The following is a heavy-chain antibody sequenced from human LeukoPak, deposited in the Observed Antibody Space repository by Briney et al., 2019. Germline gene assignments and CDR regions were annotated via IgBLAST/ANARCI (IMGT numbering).Heavy chain of an antibody. J-gene: IGHJ4*02. CDR3: AQKGGTDH. D-gene: IGHD2-15*01. Sequence: PGGSLRLSCVASGFTFSRSWMSWVRRAPGKGLEWVGNKKQDRSEKYYVDSVKGRLTISRDNAKNSLYLQMNSLRDEDTAVYYCAQKGGTDHWGQGTLVTVSS. CDR2: KKQDRSEK. V-gene: IGHV3-7*01. CDR1: GFTFSRSW.